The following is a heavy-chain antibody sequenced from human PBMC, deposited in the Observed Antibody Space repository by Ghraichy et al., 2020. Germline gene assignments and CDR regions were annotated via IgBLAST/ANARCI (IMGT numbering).Heavy chain of an antibody. V-gene: IGHV1-69*13. D-gene: IGHD6-13*01. CDR1: GGTFSSYA. CDR3: ARDAPHEGHPPRGIAAAEYAD. Sequence: SVKVSCKASGGTFSSYAISWVRQAPGQGLEWMGGIIPIFGTANYAQKFQGRVTITADESTSTAYMELSSLRSEDTAMYYCARDAPHEGHPPRGIAAAEYADWGQGTLVTVSS. CDR2: IIPIFGTA. J-gene: IGHJ4*02.